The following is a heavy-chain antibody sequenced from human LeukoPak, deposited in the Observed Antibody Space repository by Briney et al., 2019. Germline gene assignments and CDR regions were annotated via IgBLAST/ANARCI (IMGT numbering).Heavy chain of an antibody. Sequence: PETLSLTCTVSGGSIRSYYWSWIRQPPGKGLEWIGYIYYSGSTNYNPSLKSRVSISVDTSKNQFSLKLSSVTAADTAVYYCARTGSTVTMLYPFDHWGQGTLVTVSS. J-gene: IGHJ4*02. D-gene: IGHD4-17*01. V-gene: IGHV4-59*01. CDR3: ARTGSTVTMLYPFDH. CDR1: GGSIRSYY. CDR2: IYYSGST.